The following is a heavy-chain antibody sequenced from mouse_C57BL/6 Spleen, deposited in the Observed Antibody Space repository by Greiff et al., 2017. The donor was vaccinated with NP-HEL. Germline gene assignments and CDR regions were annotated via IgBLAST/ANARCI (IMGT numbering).Heavy chain of an antibody. CDR1: GYTFTSYW. CDR2: IYPGSGST. J-gene: IGHJ4*01. V-gene: IGHV1-55*01. Sequence: QVQLQQPGAELVKPGASVKMSCKASGYTFTSYWITWVKQRPGQGLEWIGDIYPGSGSTNYNEKFKSKATLTVDTSSSTAYMQLSSLTSEDAAVYYSARKGYYSNYYYAMDYWGQGTSVTVSS. CDR3: ARKGYYSNYYYAMDY. D-gene: IGHD2-5*01.